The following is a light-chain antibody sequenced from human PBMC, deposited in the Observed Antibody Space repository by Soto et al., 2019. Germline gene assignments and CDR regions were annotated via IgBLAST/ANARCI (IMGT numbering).Light chain of an antibody. Sequence: DMQMTQSPSWLCAVGGHTFTITCRASQSISSYLNWYQQKPGKSPQLLIYAASSLQSGVPSRFSGSGSGTDFTITISSLQPEDFANYYCQQSYSTPPTVGQGTKVDIK. CDR2: AAS. J-gene: IGKJ1*01. CDR3: QQSYSTPPT. CDR1: QSISSY. V-gene: IGKV1-39*01.